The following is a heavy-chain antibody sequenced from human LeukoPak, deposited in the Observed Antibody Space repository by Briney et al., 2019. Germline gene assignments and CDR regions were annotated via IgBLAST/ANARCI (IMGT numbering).Heavy chain of an antibody. CDR2: ISAYNGNT. CDR3: ASPFWSGYYTLEY. V-gene: IGHV1-18*01. CDR1: GYTFTSYG. Sequence: GASVKVSCKASGYTFTSYGISWVRQAPGQGLEWMGWISAYNGNTNYAQKFQGRVTMTRDTSISTAYMELSRLRSDDTAVYYCASPFWSGYYTLEYWGQGTLVTVSS. J-gene: IGHJ4*02. D-gene: IGHD3-3*01.